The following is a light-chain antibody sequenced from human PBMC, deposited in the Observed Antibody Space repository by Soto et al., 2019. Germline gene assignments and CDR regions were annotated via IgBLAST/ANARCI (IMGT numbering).Light chain of an antibody. V-gene: IGLV2-14*01. CDR2: EVS. J-gene: IGLJ2*01. CDR3: SSYTTTSALV. Sequence: QSALTQPASVSGSPGQSITISCTGTSSDVGGYDYVSWYQHHPGKVPKLIIYEVSKRPSGVSHRFSGSKSGNTASLTISGLQTEDEADYYCSSYTTTSALVFGGGNKLTVL. CDR1: SSDVGGYDY.